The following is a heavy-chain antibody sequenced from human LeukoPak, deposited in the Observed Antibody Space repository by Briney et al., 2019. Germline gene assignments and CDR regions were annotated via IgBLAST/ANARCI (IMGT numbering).Heavy chain of an antibody. V-gene: IGHV3-30*02. CDR2: IRYDGSNK. J-gene: IGHJ3*02. CDR1: GFTFSSYG. CDR3: AKDSSVFIAVAGTGDAFDI. Sequence: GGSLRLSCAASGFTFSSYGMHWVRQAPGKGLEWVAFIRYDGSNKYYADSVKGRFTISGDNSKNTLYLQMNSLRAEDTAVYYCAKDSSVFIAVAGTGDAFDIWGQGTMVTVSS. D-gene: IGHD6-19*01.